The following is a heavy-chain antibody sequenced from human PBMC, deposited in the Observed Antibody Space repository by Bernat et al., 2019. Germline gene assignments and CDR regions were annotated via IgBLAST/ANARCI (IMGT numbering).Heavy chain of an antibody. Sequence: EVQLVETGGGLIQPGGSLRLSCAASGFTVSSSAMHWVRQASGKGLEWVGHIRSKANSYATAYAASVKGRFTISRDDSKNTAYLQMNSLRTEDTAVYYCTSHRYNWNSDDAFDIWGQGTMVTVSS. CDR3: TSHRYNWNSDDAFDI. V-gene: IGHV3-73*01. J-gene: IGHJ3*02. CDR2: IRSKANSYAT. CDR1: GFTVSSSA. D-gene: IGHD1-7*01.